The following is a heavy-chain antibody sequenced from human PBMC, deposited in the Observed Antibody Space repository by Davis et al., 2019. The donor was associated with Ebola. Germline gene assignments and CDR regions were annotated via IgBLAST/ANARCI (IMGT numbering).Heavy chain of an antibody. CDR2: INANNGDT. CDR1: GYAFTSYG. V-gene: IGHV1-18*01. Sequence: ASVKVSCKASGYAFTSYGFTWVRQARGQGLEWMGWINANNGDTNYARNLQGRVTITRDTSTSTAYMELLILTSDDTAVYYCVRDFKSACRSTNCYYFDYWGQGTLVTVSS. D-gene: IGHD2-2*01. J-gene: IGHJ4*02. CDR3: VRDFKSACRSTNCYYFDY.